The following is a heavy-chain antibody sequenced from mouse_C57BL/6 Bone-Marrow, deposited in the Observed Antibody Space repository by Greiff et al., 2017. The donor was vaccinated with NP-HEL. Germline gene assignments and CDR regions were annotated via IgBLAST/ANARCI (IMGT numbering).Heavy chain of an antibody. CDR1: GFSLTSYG. Sequence: QVQLKESGPGLVQPSQSLSITCTVSGFSLTSYGVHWVRQSPGKGLEWLGVIWRGGSTDYNAAFMSRLSITKDNSKSQVFFKMYSLQAKDTAIYSSTKTCITSVPDYWGQGTTLTVSS. V-gene: IGHV2-5*01. J-gene: IGHJ2*01. D-gene: IGHD1-1*01. CDR3: TKTCITSVPDY. CDR2: IWRGGST.